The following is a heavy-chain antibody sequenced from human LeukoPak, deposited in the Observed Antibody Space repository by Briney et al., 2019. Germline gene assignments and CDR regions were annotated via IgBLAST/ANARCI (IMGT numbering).Heavy chain of an antibody. CDR2: TSYSRTT. V-gene: IGHV4-59*08. D-gene: IGHD6-19*01. CDR1: GGSITGHY. CDR3: AKLGRSGGWYLGAFDI. J-gene: IGHJ3*02. Sequence: SETLSLTCAVSGGSITGHYWNWIRQTPGMRLEWIGYTSYSRTTIYNSYFKGRATMSIDTSKNQLYLNLTSVTATDTAVYYCAKLGRSGGWYLGAFDIWGQGTTVIVSS.